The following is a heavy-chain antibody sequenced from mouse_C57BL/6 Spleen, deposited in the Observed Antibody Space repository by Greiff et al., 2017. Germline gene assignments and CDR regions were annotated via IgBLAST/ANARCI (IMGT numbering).Heavy chain of an antibody. Sequence: QVQLQQSGPELVKPGASVKLSCKASGYAFSSSWMNWVKQRPGKGLEWIGRIYPGVGDTNYNGKFKGKATLTADKSSSTAYMQLSSLTSEDSAVYFCARGRAYYGYDGGDWGQGTTLTVSS. J-gene: IGHJ2*01. CDR3: ARGRAYYGYDGGD. CDR1: GYAFSSSW. D-gene: IGHD2-9*01. CDR2: IYPGVGDT. V-gene: IGHV1-82*01.